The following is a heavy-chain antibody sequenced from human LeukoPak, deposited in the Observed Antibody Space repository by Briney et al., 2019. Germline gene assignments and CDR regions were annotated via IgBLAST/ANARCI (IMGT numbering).Heavy chain of an antibody. CDR3: ARGRRQWLEPPSDYYFYMDV. V-gene: IGHV4-34*01. CDR2: INPSGGT. Sequence: SETLSLTCAVYGGSFSDYSWSWIRQPPGKGLEWIGEINPSGGTNHNPSLMSRVTISVDTSKNQFSLKLSSVTAADTAAYYCARGRRQWLEPPSDYYFYMDVWGKGTTVTVSS. D-gene: IGHD6-19*01. J-gene: IGHJ6*03. CDR1: GGSFSDYS.